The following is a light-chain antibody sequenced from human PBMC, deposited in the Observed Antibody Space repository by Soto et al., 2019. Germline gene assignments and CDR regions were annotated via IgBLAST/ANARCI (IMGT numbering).Light chain of an antibody. CDR2: QDS. CDR3: QAWDSSMGA. Sequence: SYELTQPPSVSVSPGQTASITCSGDKLGDKYACWYQQKPGQSPVLVIYQDSKRPSGIPERFSGSNSGNTATLTISGTQAMDEADYYCQAWDSSMGAFGGGTKVTVL. J-gene: IGLJ2*01. CDR1: KLGDKY. V-gene: IGLV3-1*01.